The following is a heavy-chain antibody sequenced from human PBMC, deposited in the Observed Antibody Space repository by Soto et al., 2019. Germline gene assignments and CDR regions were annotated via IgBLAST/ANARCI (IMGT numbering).Heavy chain of an antibody. CDR2: IYYSGST. CDR1: GGSISSGGYY. J-gene: IGHJ5*02. CDR3: ASNGYDYPNWFDP. Sequence: PSETLSLTCTVSGGSISSGGYYWSWIRQHPGKGLEWIGYIYYSGSTYYNPSLKSRVTISVDTSKNQFSLKLNSVTAADTAVYYCASNGYDYPNWFDPWGQGTLVTVSS. D-gene: IGHD3-22*01. V-gene: IGHV4-31*03.